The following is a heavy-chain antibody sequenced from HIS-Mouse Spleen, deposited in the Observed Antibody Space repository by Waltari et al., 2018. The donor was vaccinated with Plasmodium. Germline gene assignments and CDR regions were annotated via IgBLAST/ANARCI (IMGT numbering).Heavy chain of an antibody. V-gene: IGHV3-33*06. J-gene: IGHJ3*02. CDR1: GFTFSSYG. Sequence: QVQLVESGGGVVQPGRSLRLSCAASGFTFSSYGMHWVRQAPGKGMEGVAVIWYYGSNKYYADSVKGRFTIARDNSKNTLYLQMNSLRAEDTAVYYCAKVAQGTRDAFDIWGQGTMVTVSS. D-gene: IGHD2-8*01. CDR2: IWYYGSNK. CDR3: AKVAQGTRDAFDI.